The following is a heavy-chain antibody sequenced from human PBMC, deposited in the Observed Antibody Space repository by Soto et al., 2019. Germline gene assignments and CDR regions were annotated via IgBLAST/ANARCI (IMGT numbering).Heavy chain of an antibody. CDR1: GGSISSSSYY. V-gene: IGHV4-39*01. J-gene: IGHJ3*02. CDR3: ATLEWLFQAFDI. CDR2: IYYSGST. Sequence: QLQLQESGPGLVKPSETLSLTCTVSGGSISSSSYYWGWIRQPPGKGLEWIGSIYYSGSTYYNPSLKSRVTISVDTSKNQFSLKLSSVTAADTAAYYCATLEWLFQAFDIWGRGTMVTVSS. D-gene: IGHD3-3*01.